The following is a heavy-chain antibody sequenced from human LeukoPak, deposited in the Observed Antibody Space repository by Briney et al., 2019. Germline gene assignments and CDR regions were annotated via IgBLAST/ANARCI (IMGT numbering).Heavy chain of an antibody. CDR3: ARVTMYYDILTGYYKPNWFDP. D-gene: IGHD3-9*01. J-gene: IGHJ5*02. CDR1: GFTFSSYT. Sequence: GGSLRLSCAASGFTFSSYTMNWARQAPGKGLEWVSSISASSSYIYYADSVKGRFTISRDNAKNSLYLQMNSLRAEDTAVYYCARVTMYYDILTGYYKPNWFDPWGQGTLVTVSS. V-gene: IGHV3-21*01. CDR2: ISASSSYI.